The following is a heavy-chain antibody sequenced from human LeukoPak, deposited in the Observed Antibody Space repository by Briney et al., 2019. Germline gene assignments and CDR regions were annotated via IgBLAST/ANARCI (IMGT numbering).Heavy chain of an antibody. CDR2: IFYSGSS. J-gene: IGHJ4*02. Sequence: SETLSLTCTVSGGSISSYYWSWVRQPPGKGLEWIGYIFYSGSSNYNPSLKSRVTMSVDTSKNQFSLKLTSVTAADTAVYYCARDNGYNYGNYFDYWGQGTLVTVSS. V-gene: IGHV4-59*01. CDR3: ARDNGYNYGNYFDY. CDR1: GGSISSYY. D-gene: IGHD5-24*01.